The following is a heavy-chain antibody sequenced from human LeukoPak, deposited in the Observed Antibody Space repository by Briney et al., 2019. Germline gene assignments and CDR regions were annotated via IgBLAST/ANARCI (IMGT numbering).Heavy chain of an antibody. CDR1: GFTFSSYA. Sequence: GGSLRLSCAASGFTFSSYAMHWVRQAPGKGLEWVAVISYDGSNKYYADSVKGRFTISRDNSKNTLYLQMNSLRAEDTAVYYCARTIDRCLDYWGQGTLVTVSS. CDR3: ARTIDRCLDY. V-gene: IGHV3-30-3*01. D-gene: IGHD3-3*01. J-gene: IGHJ4*02. CDR2: ISYDGSNK.